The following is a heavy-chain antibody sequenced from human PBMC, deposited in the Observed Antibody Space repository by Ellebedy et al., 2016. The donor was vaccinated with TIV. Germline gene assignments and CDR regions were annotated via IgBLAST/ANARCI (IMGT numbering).Heavy chain of an antibody. CDR3: ARRGSYGDYAVHINNWFDR. J-gene: IGHJ5*02. V-gene: IGHV3-7*01. CDR1: GFSFRSYW. D-gene: IGHD4-17*01. Sequence: PGGSLRLSCAVSGFSFRSYWMSWVRQVPGKGLEWVANIRGDSEKYYVDSVKGRFTISRINSENSLYLQMDNLRVDDTAVYFCARRGSYGDYAVHINNWFDRWGQGTLVTVFS. CDR2: IRGDSEK.